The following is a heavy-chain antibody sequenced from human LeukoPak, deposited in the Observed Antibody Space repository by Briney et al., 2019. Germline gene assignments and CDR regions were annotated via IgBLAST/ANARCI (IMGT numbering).Heavy chain of an antibody. D-gene: IGHD1-26*01. V-gene: IGHV4-61*02. CDR1: GGSISSGSYY. J-gene: IGHJ4*02. CDR3: ARGGSYYYFDY. Sequence: PSETLSLTCTVSGGSISSGSYYWSWIRQTAGKGLEWIGRIYASGSTNYNPSLKSRVTMSVDTSRNQFSLKLSSVTAADTAMYYCARGGSYYYFDYWGQGTLVTVSS. CDR2: IYASGST.